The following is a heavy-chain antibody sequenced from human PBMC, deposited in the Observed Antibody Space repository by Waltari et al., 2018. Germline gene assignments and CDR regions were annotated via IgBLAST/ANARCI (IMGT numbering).Heavy chain of an antibody. V-gene: IGHV4-34*02. J-gene: IGHJ6*02. CDR2: IKHSGNT. CDR3: VRLEDCTGPGGNCYSGDSFAMDV. Sequence: QVQLQQWGAGLLQPSETLSLTCAVYGGSFSGYYWGWIRQPPGKGLEWIGEIKHSGNTNHNPSLRSRVTMLVDTSKSQFSLKLNSVTAADTAVYYCVRLEDCTGPGGNCYSGDSFAMDVWGQGTTVTVSS. CDR1: GGSFSGYY. D-gene: IGHD2-8*02.